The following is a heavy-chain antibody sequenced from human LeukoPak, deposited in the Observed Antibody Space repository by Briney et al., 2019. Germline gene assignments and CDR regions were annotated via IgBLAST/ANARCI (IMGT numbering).Heavy chain of an antibody. J-gene: IGHJ4*02. CDR3: ARGMGSGSSSVFDF. D-gene: IGHD3-10*01. CDR2: IDIGGGT. V-gene: IGHV3-13*04. CDR1: GFTFSSYD. Sequence: GGSLRLSCAASGFTFSSYDMHWVRQVTGKGLEWVSGIDIGGGTYYPGSVKGRFTISRENAQNSLYLQMTNLRAGDTAMYYCARGMGSGSSSVFDFWGQGTLVTVSS.